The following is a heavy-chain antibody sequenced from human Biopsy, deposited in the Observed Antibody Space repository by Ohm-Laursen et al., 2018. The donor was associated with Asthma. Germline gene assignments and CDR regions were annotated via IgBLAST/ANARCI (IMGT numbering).Heavy chain of an antibody. J-gene: IGHJ4*02. CDR3: AKDERLYYGSDSKYMQPVPLGD. Sequence: SLRLSCAASGFTFGNFWMSWDRQTPGKGLEWVATITGDGSQKFYVDSVTGRFTISRDNSKNSLYLQMNSLRAEDTAVYYCAKDERLYYGSDSKYMQPVPLGDWGQGTLVIVSA. V-gene: IGHV3-7*03. CDR2: ITGDGSQK. D-gene: IGHD3-10*01. CDR1: GFTFGNFW.